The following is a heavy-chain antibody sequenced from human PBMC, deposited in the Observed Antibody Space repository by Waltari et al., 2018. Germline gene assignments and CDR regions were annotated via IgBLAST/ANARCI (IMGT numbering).Heavy chain of an antibody. V-gene: IGHV1-69*01. CDR3: AGEVVVAATLHYYYYGMDV. D-gene: IGHD2-15*01. CDR1: GGTFSSYA. CDR2: IIPIFGTA. Sequence: QVQLVQSGAEVKKPGSSVKVSCKASGGTFSSYAISWVRQAPGPGLEWMGGIIPIFGTANYAQKFQGRVTITADESTSTAYMELSSLRSEDTAVYYCAGEVVVAATLHYYYYGMDVWGQGTTVTVSS. J-gene: IGHJ6*02.